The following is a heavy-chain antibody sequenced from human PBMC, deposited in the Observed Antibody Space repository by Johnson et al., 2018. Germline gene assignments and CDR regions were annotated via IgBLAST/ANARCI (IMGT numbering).Heavy chain of an antibody. CDR1: GFIFSTSA. CDR2: ISYDGSTT. V-gene: IGHV3-30*03. Sequence: QVQLVQSGGGVVQPGRSXRLSCAASGFIFSTSAMHWVRQAPGKGLEWVAVISYDGSTTYYVDSVKGRFTISRDNSKNTLYLQMNSLRAEDMAVYYCATGGGYCSGDSCYSYAFDIWGQGTMVTVSS. CDR3: ATGGGYCSGDSCYSYAFDI. D-gene: IGHD2-15*01. J-gene: IGHJ3*02.